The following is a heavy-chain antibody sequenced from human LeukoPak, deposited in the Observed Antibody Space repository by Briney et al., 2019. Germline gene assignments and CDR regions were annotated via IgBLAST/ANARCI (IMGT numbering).Heavy chain of an antibody. J-gene: IGHJ4*02. CDR3: ARGSGYQTYFFDY. CDR2: IYPVDSNT. Sequence: GASLQISFKGSGYSFTSNWIGWVRQMPGKGLEWMGIIYPVDSNTKYSPSFQGQVTISADKSISTAYLQWSGLKASDTAMYYCARGSGYQTYFFDYWGQGTLVTVPS. CDR1: GYSFTSNW. D-gene: IGHD3-22*01. V-gene: IGHV5-51*01.